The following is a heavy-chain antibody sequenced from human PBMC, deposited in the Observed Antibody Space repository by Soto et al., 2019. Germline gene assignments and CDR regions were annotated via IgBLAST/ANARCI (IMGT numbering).Heavy chain of an antibody. J-gene: IGHJ4*02. CDR2: ISGNSSTI. CDR3: ARYRTTGDY. D-gene: IGHD1-1*01. V-gene: IGHV3-48*01. CDR1: GLTFSSYS. Sequence: PGGSLRLSCAASGLTFSSYSMNWVRQAPGKGLEWVSYISGNSSTIYYADSVKGRFTISRDNAKNSLYLQMNSLRAEDTAVYYCARYRTTGDYWGQGTLVTVSS.